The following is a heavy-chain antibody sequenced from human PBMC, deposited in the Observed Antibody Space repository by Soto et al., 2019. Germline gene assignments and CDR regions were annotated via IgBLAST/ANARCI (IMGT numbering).Heavy chain of an antibody. Sequence: QVQLVQSGAEVKKPGSSVKVSCKASGGTFSSYAISWVRQAPGQGLEWMGGIIPIFGTANYAQKFQGRVTITADESTSTADMELSSLRSEDTAVYYCVWGVYDYYYYGMDVWGQGTTVTVSS. CDR2: IIPIFGTA. CDR3: VWGVYDYYYYGMDV. J-gene: IGHJ6*02. D-gene: IGHD3-16*01. V-gene: IGHV1-69*01. CDR1: GGTFSSYA.